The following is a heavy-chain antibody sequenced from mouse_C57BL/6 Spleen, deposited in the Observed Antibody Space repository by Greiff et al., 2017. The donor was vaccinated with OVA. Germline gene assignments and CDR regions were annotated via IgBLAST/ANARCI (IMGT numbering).Heavy chain of an antibody. Sequence: QVQLQQPGAELVKPGASVKLSCKASGYTFTSYWMHWVKQRPGQGLEWIGMIHPNSGSTNYNEKFKSKATLTVDKSSSTAYMQLSSLTSENSAVYDCERYDYDWAMDYWGQGTSVTVSS. J-gene: IGHJ4*01. CDR2: IHPNSGST. V-gene: IGHV1-64*01. CDR1: GYTFTSYW. CDR3: ERYDYDWAMDY. D-gene: IGHD2-4*01.